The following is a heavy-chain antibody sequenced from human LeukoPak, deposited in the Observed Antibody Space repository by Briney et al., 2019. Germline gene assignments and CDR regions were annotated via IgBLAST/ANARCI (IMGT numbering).Heavy chain of an antibody. CDR1: GGSFSGYY. CDR2: INHSGST. J-gene: IGHJ6*02. CDR3: ARGGGYSSSWYDGGRYYYGMDV. D-gene: IGHD6-13*01. V-gene: IGHV4-34*01. Sequence: PSETLSLTCAVYGGSFSGYYWSWIRQPPGKGPEWIGEINHSGSTNYNPSLKSRVTISVDTSKNQFSLKLSSVTAADTAVYYCARGGGYSSSWYDGGRYYYGMDVWGQGTTVTVSS.